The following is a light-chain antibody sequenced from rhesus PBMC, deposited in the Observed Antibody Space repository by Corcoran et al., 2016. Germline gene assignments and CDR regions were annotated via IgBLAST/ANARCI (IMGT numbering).Light chain of an antibody. CDR1: QSLLDSEDGNTY. J-gene: IGKJ4*01. CDR2: EVS. Sequence: DIVMTQTPLSLPVTPGEPASISCRSSQSLLDSEDGNTYLDWYLQKPGQSTQLLVYEVSNRASGVPDMVSGSGSDTDFTLKISRVDAEDVGVYYCMLALEFPLTFGGGTKVEIK. V-gene: IGKV2-104*02. CDR3: MLALEFPLT.